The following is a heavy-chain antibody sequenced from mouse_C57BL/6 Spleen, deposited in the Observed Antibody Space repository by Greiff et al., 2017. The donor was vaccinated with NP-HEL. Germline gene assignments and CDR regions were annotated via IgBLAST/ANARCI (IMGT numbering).Heavy chain of an antibody. Sequence: VQLQQSGAELVMPGASVKLSCKASGYTFTSYWMHWVKQRPGQGLEWIGEIDPSDSYTNYNQKFKGKSTLTVDKSSSTAYMQLSSLTSEDSAVYYCARVGDGYYNFDYWGQGTTLTVSS. D-gene: IGHD2-3*01. J-gene: IGHJ2*01. CDR1: GYTFTSYW. V-gene: IGHV1-69*01. CDR3: ARVGDGYYNFDY. CDR2: IDPSDSYT.